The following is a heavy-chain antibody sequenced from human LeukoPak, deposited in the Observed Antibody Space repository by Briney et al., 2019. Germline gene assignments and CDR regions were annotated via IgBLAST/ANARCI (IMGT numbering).Heavy chain of an antibody. J-gene: IGHJ3*02. CDR3: ARTLAARFSAFDI. Sequence: ASVKVSCKASGYTFTSYYMHWARQAPGQGLEWMGIINPSGGSTSYAQKFQGRVTMTRDTSTSTVYMELSSLRSEDTAVYYCARTLAARFSAFDIWGQGTMVTVSS. V-gene: IGHV1-46*01. CDR1: GYTFTSYY. D-gene: IGHD6-6*01. CDR2: INPSGGST.